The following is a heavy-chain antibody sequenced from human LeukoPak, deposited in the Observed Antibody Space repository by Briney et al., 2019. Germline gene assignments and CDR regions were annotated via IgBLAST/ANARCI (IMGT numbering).Heavy chain of an antibody. J-gene: IGHJ4*02. CDR1: GFTFSSYS. V-gene: IGHV3-21*01. CDR2: ISSSSSYI. D-gene: IGHD4-23*01. CDR3: AKCVGYGGNSLLDY. Sequence: GGSLRLSCAASGFTFSSYSMNWIRQAPGKGLEWVSSISSSSSYIYYADSVKGRFTISRDNAKNSLYLQMNSLRAEDTAVYYCAKCVGYGGNSLLDYWGQGTLVTVSS.